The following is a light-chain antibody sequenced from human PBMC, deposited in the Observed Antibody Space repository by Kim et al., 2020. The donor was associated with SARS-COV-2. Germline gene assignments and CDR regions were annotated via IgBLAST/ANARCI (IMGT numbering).Light chain of an antibody. J-gene: IGKJ2*01. Sequence: DIQMIQSPSSVSASVGDRVTITCRASQAIRSWLAWYQQKPGKAPKVLISAASTLQGGVPSRFSGSGSGTDFTLTISSLQPEDFATYYCQQSNSFPYTFGQGTKLEI. CDR2: AAS. V-gene: IGKV1-12*01. CDR1: QAIRSW. CDR3: QQSNSFPYT.